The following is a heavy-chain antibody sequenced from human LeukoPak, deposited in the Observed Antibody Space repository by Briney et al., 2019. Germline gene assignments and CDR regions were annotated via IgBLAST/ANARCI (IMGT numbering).Heavy chain of an antibody. D-gene: IGHD3-22*01. J-gene: IGHJ5*02. V-gene: IGHV4-59*01. CDR1: GGSISSYY. CDR2: IYYSGST. CDR3: ARVGGEYDSSGYYYGRWFDP. Sequence: SETLSLTCTVAGGSISSYYWSWIRQPPGKGLEWIGYIYYSGSTNYNPSLKSRVTISVDTSKNQFSLKLSSVTAADTAVYYCARVGGEYDSSGYYYGRWFDPWGQGTLVTVSS.